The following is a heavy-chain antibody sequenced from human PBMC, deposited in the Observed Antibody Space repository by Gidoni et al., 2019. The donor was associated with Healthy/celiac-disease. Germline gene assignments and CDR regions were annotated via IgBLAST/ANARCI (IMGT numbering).Heavy chain of an antibody. Sequence: QVPLVESGGGVVQPGGSLNLSCAASGFTLRSYGMHWVLQAPGKGLEWVAVISYDGSNKYYADSVKGRFTISRDNAKNTLYLQMNSLRAEDTAVYYCAKIYGILQPDYFDYWGQGTLVTVPS. J-gene: IGHJ4*02. D-gene: IGHD5-18*01. CDR1: GFTLRSYG. V-gene: IGHV3-30*18. CDR3: AKIYGILQPDYFDY. CDR2: ISYDGSNK.